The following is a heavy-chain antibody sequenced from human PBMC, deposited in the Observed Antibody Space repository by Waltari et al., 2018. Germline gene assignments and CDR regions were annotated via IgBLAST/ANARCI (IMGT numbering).Heavy chain of an antibody. CDR1: GFTFKTYT. V-gene: IGHV3-21*01. J-gene: IGHJ4*02. D-gene: IGHD3-3*01. Sequence: EVQFVESGGGLVKPGGSLRLSCAASGFTFKTYTMNWVRQAPGKGREWVASISPRSGTIYYADSVQGRFTISRDNAGNSVYLQMNSLRAEDSAVYYCARFEGAPYFFEFWGQGTLVSVSS. CDR2: ISPRSGTI. CDR3: ARFEGAPYFFEF.